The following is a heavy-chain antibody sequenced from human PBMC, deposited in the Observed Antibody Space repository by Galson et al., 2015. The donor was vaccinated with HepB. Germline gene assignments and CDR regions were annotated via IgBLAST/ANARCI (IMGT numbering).Heavy chain of an antibody. V-gene: IGHV3-30*04. CDR3: ARGSSCGGDCLLDY. CDR2: ISYDGSNK. Sequence: SLRLSCAASGFTFSSYAMHWVRQAPGKGLEWVAVISYDGSNKYYADSVKGRFTISRDNSKNTLYLQMNSLRAEDTAVYYCARGSSCGGDCLLDYWGQGTLVTVSS. D-gene: IGHD2-21*02. J-gene: IGHJ4*02. CDR1: GFTFSSYA.